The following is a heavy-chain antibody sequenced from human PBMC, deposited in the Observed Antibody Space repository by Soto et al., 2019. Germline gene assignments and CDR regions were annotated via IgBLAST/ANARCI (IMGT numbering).Heavy chain of an antibody. V-gene: IGHV1-69*01. D-gene: IGHD4-17*01. CDR3: ARDVDYGDYDLGWFDP. Sequence: QVQLVQSGAEVKKPGSSVKVSCKASGGTFSSYAISWVRQAPGQGLEWMGGIIPIFGTANYAQKFQGRVTIPADESTSTAYMELSSLRSEDTAVYYCARDVDYGDYDLGWFDPWGQGTLVTVSS. CDR2: IIPIFGTA. J-gene: IGHJ5*02. CDR1: GGTFSSYA.